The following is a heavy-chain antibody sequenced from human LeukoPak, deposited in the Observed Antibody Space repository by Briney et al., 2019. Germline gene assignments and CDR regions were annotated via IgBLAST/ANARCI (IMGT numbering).Heavy chain of an antibody. Sequence: ASVKVSCKASGYTFTGYYMHWVRQAPGQGLEWMGWINPNSGGTNYAQKFQGRVTMTRDTSISTAYMELSRLRSDDTAVYYCARDRVDTFGGVIALCYRGQGTLVTVSS. CDR1: GYTFTGYY. CDR2: INPNSGGT. CDR3: ARDRVDTFGGVIALCY. J-gene: IGHJ4*02. D-gene: IGHD3-16*02. V-gene: IGHV1-2*02.